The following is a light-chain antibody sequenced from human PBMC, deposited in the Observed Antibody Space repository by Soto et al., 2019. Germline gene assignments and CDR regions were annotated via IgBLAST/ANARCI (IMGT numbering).Light chain of an antibody. CDR1: QSIAKS. J-gene: IGKJ1*01. CDR3: QRYNSYPWT. Sequence: DIQMAQSPSSLSASVGDRVTITCRASQSIAKSLNWYQQKPGKAPKFLIYDASSLESGVPSRFSGSGSGTEFTLTISSLQPDDFATYYCQRYNSYPWTFGQGTKVDIK. V-gene: IGKV1-5*01. CDR2: DAS.